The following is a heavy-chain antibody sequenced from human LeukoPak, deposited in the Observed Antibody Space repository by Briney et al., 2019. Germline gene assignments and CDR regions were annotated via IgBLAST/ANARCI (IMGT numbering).Heavy chain of an antibody. CDR2: ISGSGGST. D-gene: IGHD3-10*01. CDR3: AKGVPDYIHYFDY. CDR1: GFTFSSYA. J-gene: IGHJ4*02. V-gene: IGHV3-23*01. Sequence: GGSLRLSCAASGFTFSSYAMSWVRQAPGKGLEWVSTISGSGGSTYYADSVKGRSTISRDNSKNTLYLQMNSLRGEDTAVYYCAKGVPDYIHYFDYWGQGTLVTVSS.